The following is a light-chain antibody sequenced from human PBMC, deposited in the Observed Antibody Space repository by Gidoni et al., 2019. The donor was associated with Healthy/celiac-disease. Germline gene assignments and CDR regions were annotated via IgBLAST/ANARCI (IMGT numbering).Light chain of an antibody. V-gene: IGLV6-57*01. CDR1: SASSASNY. J-gene: IGLJ3*02. Sequence: NFMLPQPHSLSESPGKTVTISFTRSSASSASNYVQRYQPRPGSSPTTVIYEDNQRPSVVPDRFSGSIDSSSNSASLTISGLKTEDEAEYYCQSYEVFGGGTKLTVL. CDR3: QSYEV. CDR2: EDN.